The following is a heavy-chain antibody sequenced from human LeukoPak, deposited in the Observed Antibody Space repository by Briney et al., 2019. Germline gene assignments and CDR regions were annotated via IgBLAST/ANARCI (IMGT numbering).Heavy chain of an antibody. D-gene: IGHD6-19*01. Sequence: PGGSLRLSCAASGFTFSSYAMSWVRQAPGKGLEWVSAISGSGGSTYYADSVKGRFTISRDNSKNTLYLQMNSLRAEDTAVYYCARVKHGQWLTSFLPSYWGQGTLVTVSS. V-gene: IGHV3-23*01. CDR1: GFTFSSYA. CDR3: ARVKHGQWLTSFLPSY. CDR2: ISGSGGST. J-gene: IGHJ4*02.